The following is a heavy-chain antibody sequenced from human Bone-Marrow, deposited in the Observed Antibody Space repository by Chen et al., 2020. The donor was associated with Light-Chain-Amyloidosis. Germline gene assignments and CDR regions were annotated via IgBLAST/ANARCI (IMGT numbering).Heavy chain of an antibody. D-gene: IGHD2-2*02. J-gene: IGHJ6*03. CDR1: GFAFRDYG. Sequence: QVRLVESGGGAVQPGRSLRLSWAATGFAFRDYGMHWVRQAPGKGLEWVAFIWYDGSQKNYGASVKGRFTISRDNSKNRVYLQMDSLRAEDTAVYYCARAYCSRFTCYMPALYYYFYYMDVWGTGTTVTVSS. CDR2: IWYDGSQK. CDR3: ARAYCSRFTCYMPALYYYFYYMDV. V-gene: IGHV3-33*01.